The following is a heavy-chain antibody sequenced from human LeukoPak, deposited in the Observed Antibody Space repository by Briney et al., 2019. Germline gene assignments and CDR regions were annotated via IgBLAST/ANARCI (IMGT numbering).Heavy chain of an antibody. V-gene: IGHV3-7*01. CDR3: ARDLRTPGFFDY. CDR2: IEQDGSEK. Sequence: GGSLRLSCAASGFTFNNYWMNWVRQAPGKGLEWVANIEQDGSEKYYVDSVKSRFTISRDNAKNSLSLQMNSLRAEDTAVYYCARDLRTPGFFDYWGQGTLVTVS. CDR1: GFTFNNYW. J-gene: IGHJ4*02.